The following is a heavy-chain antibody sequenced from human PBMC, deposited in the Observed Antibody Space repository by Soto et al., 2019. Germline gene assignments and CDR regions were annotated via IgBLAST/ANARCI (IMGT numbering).Heavy chain of an antibody. CDR2: INHSGST. J-gene: IGHJ4*02. V-gene: IGHV4-34*01. CDR3: ARAAGRFWSGYFKYFDY. CDR1: GGSFSGYY. Sequence: SETLSLTCAVYGGSFSGYYWSWIRQPPGKGLEWIGEINHSGSTNYNPSLKSRVTISVDTSKNQFSLKLSSVTAADTAVYYCARAAGRFWSGYFKYFDYWGQGTLVTVSS. D-gene: IGHD3-3*01.